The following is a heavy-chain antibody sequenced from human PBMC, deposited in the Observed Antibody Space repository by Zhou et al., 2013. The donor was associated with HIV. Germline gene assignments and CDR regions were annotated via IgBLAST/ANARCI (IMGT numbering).Heavy chain of an antibody. CDR1: GGSISSHY. V-gene: IGHV4-59*11. J-gene: IGHJ6*03. CDR2: LYYSGST. Sequence: QVQLQESGPGLVKPSETLSLTCTVFGGSISSHYWSWIRQPPGKGLEWIGYLYYSGSTNYNPSLKSRVTISVDTSKNQFSLKLSSVTAADTAVYYCARGAGELDYYYYYMDVWGKGDHGHRLL. CDR3: ARGAGELDYYYYYMDV. D-gene: IGHD3-10*01.